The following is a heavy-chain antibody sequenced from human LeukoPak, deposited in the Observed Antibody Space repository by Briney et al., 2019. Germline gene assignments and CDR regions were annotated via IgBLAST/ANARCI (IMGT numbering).Heavy chain of an antibody. CDR2: IYTSGST. V-gene: IGHV4-4*07. Sequence: PSETLSLTCTVSGGSISSYCWSWIRQPAGKGLEWIGRIYTSGSTNYNPSLKSRVTISVDTSKNQFSLKLSSVTAADTAVYYCARGSYCSGGSCYRPNWFDPWGQGTLVTVSS. J-gene: IGHJ5*02. CDR1: GGSISSYC. CDR3: ARGSYCSGGSCYRPNWFDP. D-gene: IGHD2-15*01.